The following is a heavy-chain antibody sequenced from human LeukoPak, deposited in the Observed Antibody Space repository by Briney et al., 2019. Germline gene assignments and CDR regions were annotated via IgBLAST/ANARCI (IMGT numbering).Heavy chain of an antibody. Sequence: SETLSLTCTVSGGSISSGSYYWSWIRQPAGKGLEWIGRIYTSGSTNYNPSLKSRVTISVDTSKNQFSLKLSSVTAADTAVYYCARGATIFGVVTDTVRFDYWGQGTLVTVSS. V-gene: IGHV4-61*02. CDR2: IYTSGST. CDR3: ARGATIFGVVTDTVRFDY. D-gene: IGHD3-3*01. CDR1: GGSISSGSYY. J-gene: IGHJ4*02.